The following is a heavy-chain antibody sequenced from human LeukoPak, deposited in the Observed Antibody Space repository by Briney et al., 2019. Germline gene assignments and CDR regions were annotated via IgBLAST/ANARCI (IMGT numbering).Heavy chain of an antibody. CDR1: GGSIGSSNW. J-gene: IGHJ6*02. CDR2: IYHSGST. D-gene: IGHD3-3*01. Sequence: PSGTLSLICAVSGGSIGSSNWWSWVRQPPGKGLEWIGEIYHSGSTNYNPSLKSRVTISVDKSKNQFSLKLSSVTAADTAVYYCARDLRRLRFLEWLSNGMDVWGQGTTVTVSS. V-gene: IGHV4-4*02. CDR3: ARDLRRLRFLEWLSNGMDV.